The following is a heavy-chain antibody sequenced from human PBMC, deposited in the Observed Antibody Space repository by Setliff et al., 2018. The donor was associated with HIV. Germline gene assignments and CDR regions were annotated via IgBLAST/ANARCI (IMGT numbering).Heavy chain of an antibody. Sequence: ASVKVSCKASGYTFTNYAIHWVRQAPGQRLEWMGWINPGNGNTKYSQNFQGRVTSTGDTSATTVYMELSRLRSEDTAVYYCARDGAYVWGTYRYQGFDHWGQGTLVTVSS. J-gene: IGHJ4*02. CDR1: GYTFTNYA. D-gene: IGHD3-16*02. V-gene: IGHV1-3*01. CDR2: INPGNGNT. CDR3: ARDGAYVWGTYRYQGFDH.